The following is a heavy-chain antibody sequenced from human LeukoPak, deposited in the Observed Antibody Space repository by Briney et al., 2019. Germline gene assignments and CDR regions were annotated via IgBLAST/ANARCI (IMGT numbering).Heavy chain of an antibody. D-gene: IGHD3-22*01. J-gene: IGHJ5*02. CDR3: ARPYYYDSRIDP. CDR2: MYYSGST. V-gene: IGHV4-30-4*01. CDR1: GGSISSGDYY. Sequence: SQTLSLTCTVSGGSISSGDYYWSWIRQPPGKALECLAYMYYSGSTYYNPSLKSRVTVSADTSKNQLSLKLSSVTAADTAVYYCARPYYYDSRIDPWGQGILVTVSS.